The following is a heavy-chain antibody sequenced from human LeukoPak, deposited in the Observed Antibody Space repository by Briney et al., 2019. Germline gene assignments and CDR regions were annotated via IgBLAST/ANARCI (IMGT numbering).Heavy chain of an antibody. D-gene: IGHD6-19*01. Sequence: SETLSLTCAVYGGSFSGYYWSWIRQPPGKGLEWIGEINHSGSTNYNPSLKSRVTISVDTSKNQFSLKLSSVTAADTAVYYCARDTSVGGWSEDYFDYWGQGTLVTVSS. J-gene: IGHJ4*02. V-gene: IGHV4-34*01. CDR3: ARDTSVGGWSEDYFDY. CDR1: GGSFSGYY. CDR2: INHSGST.